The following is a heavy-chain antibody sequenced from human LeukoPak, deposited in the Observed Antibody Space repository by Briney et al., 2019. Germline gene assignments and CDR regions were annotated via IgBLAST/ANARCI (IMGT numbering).Heavy chain of an antibody. CDR1: GGSISSSSYY. CDR2: VYYSGSS. D-gene: IGHD3-22*01. J-gene: IGHJ5*02. V-gene: IGHV4-39*01. CDR3: ARKRNYYDSSGYRPTYNWFDP. Sequence: PSDTLSLTCTVSGGSISSSSYYWGWIPQPPREGLEWIERVYYSGSSYCNTSRKSRVAISVVTSKNQFSLKLSSVTAADTAVYYCARKRNYYDSSGYRPTYNWFDPGGQGTLVTVS.